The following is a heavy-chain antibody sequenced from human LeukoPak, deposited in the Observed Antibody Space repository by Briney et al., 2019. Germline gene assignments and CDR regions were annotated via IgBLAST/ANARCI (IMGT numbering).Heavy chain of an antibody. CDR3: ARGRRRNFWSGYHFDY. Sequence: SETLSLTCTVSGGSISSYYWSWIRQPPGKGLEWIGYIYYSGSTNYNPSLKSRVTISADTSKNQFSLKLSSVTAADTAVYYCARGRRRNFWSGYHFDYWGQGTLVTVSS. CDR1: GGSISSYY. V-gene: IGHV4-59*01. CDR2: IYYSGST. D-gene: IGHD3-3*01. J-gene: IGHJ4*02.